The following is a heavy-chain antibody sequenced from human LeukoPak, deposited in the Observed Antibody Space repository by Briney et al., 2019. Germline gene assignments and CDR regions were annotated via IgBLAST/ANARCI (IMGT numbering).Heavy chain of an antibody. CDR2: IYYSGST. J-gene: IGHJ5*02. CDR1: GGSISSSSYY. V-gene: IGHV4-39*07. Sequence: SETLSLTCTVSGGSISSSSYYWGWIRQPPGKGLEWIGSIYYSGSTYYNPSLKSRVTISVDTSKNQFSLKLSSVTAADTAVYYCARVTYSSSVNWFDPWGQGTLVTVSS. CDR3: ARVTYSSSVNWFDP. D-gene: IGHD6-6*01.